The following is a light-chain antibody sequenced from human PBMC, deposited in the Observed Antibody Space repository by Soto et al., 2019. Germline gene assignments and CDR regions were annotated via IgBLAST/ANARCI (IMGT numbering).Light chain of an antibody. CDR3: SSYAGSNHNWV. V-gene: IGLV2-8*01. CDR2: EVS. Sequence: QSALTQPPSASGSPGQSVTISCTGTSSDVGGYNYVSWYQQHPGKAPKLMIYEVSKRPSGVPDRFSGSKSGNAASLTVSGLQAEGDADYYCSSYAGSNHNWVFGGGTKLTVL. CDR1: SSDVGGYNY. J-gene: IGLJ3*02.